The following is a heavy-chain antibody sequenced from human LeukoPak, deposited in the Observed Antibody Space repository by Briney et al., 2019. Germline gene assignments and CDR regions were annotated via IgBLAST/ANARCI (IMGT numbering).Heavy chain of an antibody. J-gene: IGHJ6*02. CDR1: GGTFSSYA. CDR3: ANYVDTAMNYGMDV. D-gene: IGHD5-18*01. Sequence: ASVKVSCKASGGTFSSYAISWVRQAPGQGLEWMGGIIPIFGTANYAQKFQGRVTITADESTSTAYMELSSLRSEDTAVYYCANYVDTAMNYGMDVWAKGPRSPSP. CDR2: IIPIFGTA. V-gene: IGHV1-69*13.